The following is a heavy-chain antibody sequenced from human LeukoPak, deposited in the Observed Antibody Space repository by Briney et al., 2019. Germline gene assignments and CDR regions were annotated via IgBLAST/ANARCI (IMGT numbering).Heavy chain of an antibody. Sequence: SETLSLTCAVSDYSINSGHYWGWIRQPPGKGLEWIGSIYHSGKTYYNPSLKGRVTTSVDTYKNQFSLKLTSVTAADTAVYYCARHASPDIVIVPAATFDYWGQGTLVTVSS. D-gene: IGHD2-2*01. CDR2: IYHSGKT. J-gene: IGHJ4*02. CDR1: DYSINSGHY. CDR3: ARHASPDIVIVPAATFDY. V-gene: IGHV4-38-2*01.